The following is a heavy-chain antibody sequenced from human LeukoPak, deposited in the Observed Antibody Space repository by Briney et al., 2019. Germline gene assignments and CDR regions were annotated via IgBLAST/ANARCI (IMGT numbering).Heavy chain of an antibody. J-gene: IGHJ4*02. V-gene: IGHV4-31*03. Sequence: PSQTLSLTCTVSGGSISRGGYYWSWIRQHPGKGLEWIGYIYYSGSTYYNPSLKSRVTISVDTSKNQFSLKLSSVTAADTAVCYFARVRRFADILTGPTAYYFDYWGQGTLVTVSS. CDR3: ARVRRFADILTGPTAYYFDY. D-gene: IGHD3-9*01. CDR2: IYYSGST. CDR1: GGSISRGGYY.